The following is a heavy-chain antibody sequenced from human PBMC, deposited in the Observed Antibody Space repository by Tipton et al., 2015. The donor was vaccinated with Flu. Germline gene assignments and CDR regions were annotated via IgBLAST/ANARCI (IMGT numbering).Heavy chain of an antibody. CDR1: GYSISSGFY. CDR3: ARGDGYNFDY. J-gene: IGHJ4*02. CDR2: IYHSGST. D-gene: IGHD5-24*01. Sequence: TLSLTCTVSGYSISSGFYWGWNRQPPGKGLEWIGNIYHSGSTFYNPSLKSRVTISVDTSKNQFSLKLSLVTAADTAVYYCARGDGYNFDYWGQGTLVTVSS. V-gene: IGHV4-38-2*02.